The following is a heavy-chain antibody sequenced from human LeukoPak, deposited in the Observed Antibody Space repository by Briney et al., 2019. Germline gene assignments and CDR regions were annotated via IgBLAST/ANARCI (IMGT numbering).Heavy chain of an antibody. D-gene: IGHD3-10*01. CDR3: ARGREENYKGVHFDF. Sequence: PSETLSLTCTVSGGSLSSVDYYWGWIRQSPGKGLEWIGYLSHIGSSYYNPSLKSRMTMSVDTSKNQVSLKLRSVTAADTAMYFCARGREENYKGVHFDFWGQETLVTVSS. V-gene: IGHV4-30-4*08. CDR2: LSHIGSS. J-gene: IGHJ4*02. CDR1: GGSLSSVDYY.